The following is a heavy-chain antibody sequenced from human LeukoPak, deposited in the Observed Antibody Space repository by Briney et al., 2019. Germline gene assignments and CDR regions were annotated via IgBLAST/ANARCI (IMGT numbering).Heavy chain of an antibody. CDR1: GGSFSGYY. Sequence: SETLSLTCAVYGGSFSGYYWSWIRQPPGKGLEWIGEINHSGSTNYNPSLKSRVTISVDTSENQFSLKLSSVTAADTAVYYCARGSPYYDFWSGYSNWFDPWGQGTLVTVSS. D-gene: IGHD3-3*01. V-gene: IGHV4-34*01. J-gene: IGHJ5*02. CDR2: INHSGST. CDR3: ARGSPYYDFWSGYSNWFDP.